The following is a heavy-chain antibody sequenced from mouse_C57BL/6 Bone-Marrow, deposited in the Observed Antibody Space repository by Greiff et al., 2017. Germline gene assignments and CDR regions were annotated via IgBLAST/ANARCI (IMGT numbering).Heavy chain of an antibody. Sequence: EVKLVESGGGLVKPGGSLKLSCAASGFTFSSYAMSWVRQTPEKRLEWVATISDGGSYTYYPDNVKGRFTISRDNAKNNLYLQMSHLKSEDTAMYYCARDSYYFAYWGQGTLVTVSA. CDR1: GFTFSSYA. V-gene: IGHV5-4*01. J-gene: IGHJ3*01. CDR2: ISDGGSYT. D-gene: IGHD2-10*01. CDR3: ARDSYYFAY.